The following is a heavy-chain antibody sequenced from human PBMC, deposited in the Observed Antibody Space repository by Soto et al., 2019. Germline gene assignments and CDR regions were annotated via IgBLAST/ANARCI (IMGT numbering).Heavy chain of an antibody. CDR1: GFTFSSFA. CDR3: ANGRNWFDP. J-gene: IGHJ5*02. CDR2: ISGSGVET. V-gene: IGHV3-23*01. Sequence: GGSLRLSCAASGFTFSSFAMGWVRQAPGKGLEWVSRISGSGVETHYADSVNGRFTISRDNSNNTLYLQMNSLRVEDTAIYYCANGRNWFDPWGQGTLVTVSS.